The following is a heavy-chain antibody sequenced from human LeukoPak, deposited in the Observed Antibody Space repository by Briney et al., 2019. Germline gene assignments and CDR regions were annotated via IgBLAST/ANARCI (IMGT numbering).Heavy chain of an antibody. J-gene: IGHJ4*02. D-gene: IGHD2/OR15-2a*01. Sequence: SETLSLTCTVSGGSISSGSYYWSWIRQPAGKGLEWIGRIYTSGSTNYNPSLKSRVTISVDTSKNQFSLRLNSVTAADTAMYYCARDRNFDFDSWGPGTLVTVSS. CDR1: GGSISSGSYY. CDR2: IYTSGST. V-gene: IGHV4-61*02. CDR3: ARDRNFDFDS.